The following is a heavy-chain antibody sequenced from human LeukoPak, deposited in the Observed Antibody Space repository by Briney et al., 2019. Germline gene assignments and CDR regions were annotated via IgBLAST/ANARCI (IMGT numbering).Heavy chain of an antibody. Sequence: GGSLRLSCAASGFTFDDYAMHWVRQAPGKGLEWVSGISWNSGSIGYADSVKGRFTISRDNAKNSLYLQMNSLRAEDTAVYYCARGSYSLGGFDYWGQGTLVTVSS. CDR2: ISWNSGSI. CDR3: ARGSYSLGGFDY. D-gene: IGHD6-13*01. V-gene: IGHV3-9*01. J-gene: IGHJ4*02. CDR1: GFTFDDYA.